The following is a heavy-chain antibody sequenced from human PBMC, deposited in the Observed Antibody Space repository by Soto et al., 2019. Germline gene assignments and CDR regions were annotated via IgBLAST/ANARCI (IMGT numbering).Heavy chain of an antibody. Sequence: QVQLQQSGPGLVKPSQTLSLTCDISGDSVSSNSAGWNWIRQTPSRGLEWLGRTYYRSKWYNNYGLSVKSRVTVNPDTAKNQCSLQLNSGTPEDTAVYYCARGSWDDVTGHYYMDVWGKGTTVTVSS. V-gene: IGHV6-1*01. CDR1: GDSVSSNSAG. CDR3: ARGSWDDVTGHYYMDV. J-gene: IGHJ6*03. D-gene: IGHD1-1*01. CDR2: TYYRSKWYN.